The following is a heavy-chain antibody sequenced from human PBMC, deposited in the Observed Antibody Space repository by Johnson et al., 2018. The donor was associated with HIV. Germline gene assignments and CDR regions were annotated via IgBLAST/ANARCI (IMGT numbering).Heavy chain of an antibody. V-gene: IGHV3-9*01. D-gene: IGHD6-13*01. CDR3: AKDFSSSWYGAFDI. CDR1: GFTFGDYV. J-gene: IGHJ3*02. Sequence: VQLVESGGGLVQPGRSLRLSCAASGFTFGDYVMHWVRQAPGKGLEWVSGISWNSGSIDYGDSVKGRFTISRVNAKSSLYLQMASLGSEDTAVYYCAKDFSSSWYGAFDIWGQGTMVTVSS. CDR2: ISWNSGSI.